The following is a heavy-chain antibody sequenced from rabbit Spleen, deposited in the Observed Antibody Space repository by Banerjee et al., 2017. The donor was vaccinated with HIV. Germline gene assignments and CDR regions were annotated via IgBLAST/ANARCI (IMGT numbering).Heavy chain of an antibody. CDR3: ARDTGSGHYIDAYFDL. CDR1: GVSFSDRDV. J-gene: IGHJ4*01. V-gene: IGHV1S40*01. D-gene: IGHD1-1*01. Sequence: QSLEESGGGLVKPGGTLTLTCKASGVSFSDRDVMCWVRQAPGKGLEWIACINIVTGKSVYASWAKGRFIMSRTSSTTVTLQMTSLTAADTATYFCARDTGSGHYIDAYFDLWGPGTLVTVS. CDR2: INIVTGKS.